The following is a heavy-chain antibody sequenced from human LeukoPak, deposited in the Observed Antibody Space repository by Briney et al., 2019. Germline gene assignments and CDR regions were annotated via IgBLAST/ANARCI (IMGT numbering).Heavy chain of an antibody. Sequence: GGSLRLSCAASGFTFSRYGMHWVRQAPGKGLDWVAVISYDGSNKYYPDSVKGRFTISRDNSKNTLYLQMNSLRVEDTAVYYCAREFRSGYNSRWFDYWGQGTLVTVSS. V-gene: IGHV3-30*03. CDR3: AREFRSGYNSRWFDY. D-gene: IGHD6-19*01. J-gene: IGHJ5*01. CDR2: ISYDGSNK. CDR1: GFTFSRYG.